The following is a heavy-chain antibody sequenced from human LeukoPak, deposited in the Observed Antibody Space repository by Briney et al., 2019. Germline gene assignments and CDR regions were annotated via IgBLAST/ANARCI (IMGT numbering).Heavy chain of an antibody. D-gene: IGHD2-2*01. CDR2: IYYSGST. CDR3: ARDRGYCSSTSCRYGMDV. V-gene: IGHV4-59*11. Sequence: SETLSLTCTVSGGSISSHYWTWIRQPPGKGLEWIGYIYYSGSTNYNPSLKSRVTISVDTSKNQLSLKLSSVTAADTAVYYCARDRGYCSSTSCRYGMDVWGQGTTVTVSS. J-gene: IGHJ6*02. CDR1: GGSISSHY.